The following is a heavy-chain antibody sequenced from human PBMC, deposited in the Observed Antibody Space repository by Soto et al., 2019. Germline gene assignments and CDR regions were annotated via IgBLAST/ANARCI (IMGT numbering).Heavy chain of an antibody. J-gene: IGHJ4*02. V-gene: IGHV1-46*01. D-gene: IGHD5-12*01. Sequence: QVQLVQSGAEVKKPGASVKVSCNASGYTFTTYYMHWVRQAPGQGLEWMGVINPSGGSTSYAQKFQGRVTVTRYTSTSTLYIELISLRSDYTAVYYYARDCDGYNLGPSVDFDYWGQGTLVTVSS. CDR2: INPSGGST. CDR3: ARDCDGYNLGPSVDFDY. CDR1: GYTFTTYY.